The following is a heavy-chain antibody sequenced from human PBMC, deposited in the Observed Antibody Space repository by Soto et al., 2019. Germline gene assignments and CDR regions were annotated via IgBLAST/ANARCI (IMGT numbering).Heavy chain of an antibody. CDR1: GFTFSSYG. J-gene: IGHJ4*02. V-gene: IGHV3-30*18. D-gene: IGHD6-6*01. CDR2: ISYDGSNK. CDR3: AKDSSFGY. Sequence: PGGSLRLSCAASGFTFSSYGMHWVRQAPGKGLEWVAVISYDGSNKYYADSVRGRFTISRDNSKNTLYLQMNSLRAEDTAVYYCAKDSSFGYWGQGTLVTVSS.